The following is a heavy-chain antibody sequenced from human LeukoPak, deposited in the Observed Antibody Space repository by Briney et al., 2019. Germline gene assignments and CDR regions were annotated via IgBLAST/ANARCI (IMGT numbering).Heavy chain of an antibody. CDR2: ISYDGSNK. D-gene: IGHD6-19*01. CDR1: GFTFSSYG. Sequence: GGSLRLSCAASGFTFSSYGMHWVRQAPGKGLEWVAVISYDGSNKYYAASVKGRFTISRDNSKNTLYLQMNSLRAEDTAVYYCAKDYSSGWYNWFDPWGQGTLVTVSS. V-gene: IGHV3-30*18. CDR3: AKDYSSGWYNWFDP. J-gene: IGHJ5*02.